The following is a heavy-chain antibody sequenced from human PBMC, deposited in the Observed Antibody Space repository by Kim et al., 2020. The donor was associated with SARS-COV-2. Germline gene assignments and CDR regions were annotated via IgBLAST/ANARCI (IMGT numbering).Heavy chain of an antibody. CDR2: IHYSVST. Sequence: SETLSLTCTVSGGSITNYFWSWIRQPPGKGLEWIGHIHYSVSTNYNPSPKSRVTISVDTSKNQFSLKLSSVTAADTAVYDCARAPGLLPDYWGQGTLVTV. CDR1: GGSITNYF. J-gene: IGHJ4*02. CDR3: ARAPGLLPDY. V-gene: IGHV4-59*13. D-gene: IGHD2-15*01.